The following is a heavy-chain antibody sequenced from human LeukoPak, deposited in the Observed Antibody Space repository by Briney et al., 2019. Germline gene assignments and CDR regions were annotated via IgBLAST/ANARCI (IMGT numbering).Heavy chain of an antibody. CDR2: IYYSGRT. CDR3: ARDLYSSSWYWFDA. CDR1: GDSISSHY. J-gene: IGHJ5*02. V-gene: IGHV4-59*11. Sequence: SETLSLTCTVSGDSISSHYWSWIRQPPGKGLEWIGYIYYSGRTNYNPSLKGRVTISVDTSKNQFSLKLSSVTAADTAVYYCARDLYSSSWYWFDAWGQGTLVTVSS. D-gene: IGHD6-13*01.